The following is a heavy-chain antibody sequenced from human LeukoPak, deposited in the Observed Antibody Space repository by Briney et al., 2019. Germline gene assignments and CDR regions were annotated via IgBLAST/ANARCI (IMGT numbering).Heavy chain of an antibody. J-gene: IGHJ4*02. CDR2: ISAYNGNT. V-gene: IGHV1-18*01. Sequence: GASVKVSCKASGYTFTSYGISWVRQAPGQGLEWMGWISAYNGNTNYAQKLQGRVTMTTDTSTSTAYMELRSLRSDDTAVYYCARDEYLYYYDSSGYYGVTDYWGQGTLVTVSS. D-gene: IGHD3-22*01. CDR1: GYTFTSYG. CDR3: ARDEYLYYYDSSGYYGVTDY.